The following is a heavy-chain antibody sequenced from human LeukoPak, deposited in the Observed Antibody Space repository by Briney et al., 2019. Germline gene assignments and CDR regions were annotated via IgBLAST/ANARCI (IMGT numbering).Heavy chain of an antibody. J-gene: IGHJ5*02. Sequence: PSDTLSLTCAVSGYSISSSNWWGWIRQPPGKGLEWIGYIYYSGSTNYNPSLKSRVTMSVDTSKNQFSLKLSSVTALDTAVYYCATTVHYYDSSGYMAWGQGTLVTVSS. V-gene: IGHV4-28*06. D-gene: IGHD3-22*01. CDR1: GYSISSSNW. CDR3: ATTVHYYDSSGYMA. CDR2: IYYSGST.